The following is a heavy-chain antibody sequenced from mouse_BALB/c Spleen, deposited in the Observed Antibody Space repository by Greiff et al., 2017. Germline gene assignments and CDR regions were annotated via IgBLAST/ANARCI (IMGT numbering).Heavy chain of an antibody. J-gene: IGHJ4*01. Sequence: EVHLVESGGGLVKPGGSLKLSCAASGFTFSSYAMSWVRQTPEKRLEWVASISSGGSTYYPDSVKGRFTISRDNARNILYLQMSSLRSEDTAMYYCARFGKVYAMDYWGQGTSVTVSS. D-gene: IGHD2-1*01. CDR2: ISSGGST. V-gene: IGHV5-6-5*01. CDR1: GFTFSSYA. CDR3: ARFGKVYAMDY.